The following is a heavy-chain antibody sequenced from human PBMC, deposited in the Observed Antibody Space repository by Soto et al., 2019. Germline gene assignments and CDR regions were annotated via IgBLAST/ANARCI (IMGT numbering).Heavy chain of an antibody. V-gene: IGHV3-23*01. CDR2: ISGSGGST. D-gene: IGHD3-10*01. CDR3: ANHYGSGSYYHFVYYFDY. Sequence: GGSLRLSCAASGFTFSSYAMSWVRQAPGKGLEWVSAISGSGGSTYYADSVKGRFTISRDNSKNTLYLQMNSLRAEDTAVYYCANHYGSGSYYHFVYYFDYWGQGTLVTVSS. J-gene: IGHJ4*02. CDR1: GFTFSSYA.